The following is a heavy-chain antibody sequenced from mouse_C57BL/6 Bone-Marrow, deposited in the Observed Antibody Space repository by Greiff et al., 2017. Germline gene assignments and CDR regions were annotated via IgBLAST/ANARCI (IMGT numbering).Heavy chain of an antibody. J-gene: IGHJ2*01. CDR2: IDPSDSYT. Sequence: VKLQQPGAELVRPGTSVKLSCKASGYTFTSYWLHWVKQRPGQGLEWIGVIDPSDSYTNYNQKFKGKATLTVDTSSSTAYMQLSSLTSEDSAVYYCARRQFDWAFDYWGQGTTLTVSS. CDR3: ARRQFDWAFDY. V-gene: IGHV1-59*01. D-gene: IGHD4-1*01. CDR1: GYTFTSYW.